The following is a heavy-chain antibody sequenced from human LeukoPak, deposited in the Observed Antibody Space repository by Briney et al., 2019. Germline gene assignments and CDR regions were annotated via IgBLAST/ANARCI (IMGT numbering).Heavy chain of an antibody. Sequence: ESGPTLVNPTQTLTLTCTFSGFSLTTSGMCVSWIRQPPGKALEWLARIDWDDDKYYSTSLKTRLTISKDTSKNQVVLTMTNMDPVDTATYYCTRINQQLLSGDYWGQGTLVTVSS. CDR2: IDWDDDK. V-gene: IGHV2-70*11. CDR1: GFSLTTSGMC. CDR3: TRINQQLLSGDY. J-gene: IGHJ4*02. D-gene: IGHD2-2*01.